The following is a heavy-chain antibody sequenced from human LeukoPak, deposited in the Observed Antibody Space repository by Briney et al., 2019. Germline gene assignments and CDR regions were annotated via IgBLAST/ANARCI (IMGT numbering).Heavy chain of an antibody. CDR3: ARDHLTTYYDFWSVGWFDP. D-gene: IGHD3-3*01. CDR2: INPNSGGT. CDR1: GYTFTSNY. Sequence: GASVKVSCKAFGYTFTSNYMHWVRQAPGQGLEWMGWINPNSGGTNYAQKFQGRVTMTRDTSISTAYMELSRLRSDDTAVYYCARDHLTTYYDFWSVGWFDPWGQGTLVTVSS. J-gene: IGHJ5*02. V-gene: IGHV1-2*02.